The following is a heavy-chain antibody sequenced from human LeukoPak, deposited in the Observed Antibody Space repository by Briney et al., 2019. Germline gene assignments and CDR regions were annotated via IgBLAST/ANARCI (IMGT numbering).Heavy chain of an antibody. CDR3: ARWIRTSGVYGMDV. CDR2: ISSSSSYI. V-gene: IGHV3-21*01. D-gene: IGHD2-2*03. Sequence: GGSLRLSCAASGFTFSSYSMNWVRQAPGKGLEWVSSISSSSSYIYYADSVKGRFTISRDNSKNTLYLQMNSLRAEDTAVYYCARWIRTSGVYGMDVWGQGTTVTVSS. J-gene: IGHJ6*02. CDR1: GFTFSSYS.